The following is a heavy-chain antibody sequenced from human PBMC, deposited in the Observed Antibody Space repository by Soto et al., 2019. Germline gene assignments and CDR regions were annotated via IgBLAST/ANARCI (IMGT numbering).Heavy chain of an antibody. V-gene: IGHV4-4*07. J-gene: IGHJ4*02. CDR2: IYASGST. Sequence: SETLSLTCTVSGGSISPYYWSWIRQPAGKGLEWIGRIYASGSTNYNPSLKGRVTMSVATSKNQFSLKLSSVTAADTAVYYCARGVMVIIPTATSFDYWGQGTLVTVSS. CDR3: ARGVMVIIPTATSFDY. CDR1: GGSISPYY. D-gene: IGHD2-2*01.